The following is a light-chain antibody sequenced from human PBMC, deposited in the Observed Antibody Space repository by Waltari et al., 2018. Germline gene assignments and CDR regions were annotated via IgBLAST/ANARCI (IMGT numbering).Light chain of an antibody. J-gene: IGKJ3*01. CDR2: GAS. Sequence: IQMPHSPSSLPASVGDRVIITCQASQYVKNNLNWYQQKPGRAPRFLIYGASNLEPGVPSRFSGSGSGTDFVLTISSLQPEDFATYYCQQYDFLPLTFGPGTKVDI. V-gene: IGKV1-33*01. CDR3: QQYDFLPLT. CDR1: QYVKNN.